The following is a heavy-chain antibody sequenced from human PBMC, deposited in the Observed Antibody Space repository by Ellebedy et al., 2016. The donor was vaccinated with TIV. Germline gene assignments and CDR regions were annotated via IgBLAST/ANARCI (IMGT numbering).Heavy chain of an antibody. V-gene: IGHV3-23*01. D-gene: IGHD3-22*01. CDR2: TSGGGAST. Sequence: GGSLRLXXAASGFTFSSYSMNWVRQAPGKGLQWVSVTSGGGASTDYADSVKGRFTISRDNSKNTLYLQMNSLRAEDTAVYYCAKGVTGYYDASGRGAFDIWGQGTMVTVSS. J-gene: IGHJ3*02. CDR1: GFTFSSYS. CDR3: AKGVTGYYDASGRGAFDI.